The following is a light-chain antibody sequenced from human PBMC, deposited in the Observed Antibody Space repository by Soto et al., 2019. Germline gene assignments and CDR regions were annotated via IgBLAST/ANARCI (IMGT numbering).Light chain of an antibody. V-gene: IGLV2-8*01. CDR1: NSDVGGYNY. J-gene: IGLJ2*01. CDR3: SSYAGSNIL. Sequence: QSALTQPPSASGSPGQSVTISCTGTNSDVGGYNYVSWYQQHPGKAPKLMIYEVNQRPSGVPDRFSGSKSGNTASLTVSGLQAEDEADYYCSSYAGSNILFGGGTKVTVL. CDR2: EVN.